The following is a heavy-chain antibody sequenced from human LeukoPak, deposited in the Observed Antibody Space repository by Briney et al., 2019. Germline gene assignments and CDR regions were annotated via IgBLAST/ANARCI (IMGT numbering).Heavy chain of an antibody. CDR3: AKDFTSRYYYGSGSYYLLDY. Sequence: GGSLRLSCAASGFTFSSYGMHWVRQAPGKGLEWVAFIRYDGSNKYYADSVKGRFTISRDNSKNTLYLQMNSLRAEDTAVYYCAKDFTSRYYYGSGSYYLLDYWGQGTLVTVSS. CDR2: IRYDGSNK. J-gene: IGHJ4*02. CDR1: GFTFSSYG. D-gene: IGHD3-10*01. V-gene: IGHV3-30*02.